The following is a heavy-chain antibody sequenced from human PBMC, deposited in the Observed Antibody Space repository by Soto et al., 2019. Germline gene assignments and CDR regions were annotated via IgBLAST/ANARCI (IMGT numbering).Heavy chain of an antibody. J-gene: IGHJ3*02. D-gene: IGHD3-3*01. Sequence: GGSLRLSCAASGFTFSSYWMSWVRQAPGKGLEWVANIKQDGSEKYHVDSVKGRFTISRDNAKNSLYLQMNSLRAEDTAVYYCARDLLEWFDAFDIWGQGTMVTVSS. CDR3: ARDLLEWFDAFDI. CDR2: IKQDGSEK. V-gene: IGHV3-7*01. CDR1: GFTFSSYW.